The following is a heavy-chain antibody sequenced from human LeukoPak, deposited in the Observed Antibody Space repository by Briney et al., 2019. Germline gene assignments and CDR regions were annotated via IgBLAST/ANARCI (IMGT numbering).Heavy chain of an antibody. V-gene: IGHV3-48*03. CDR2: ISSSGNTI. J-gene: IGHJ3*02. D-gene: IGHD4-17*01. CDR1: GFTFSSYE. Sequence: GGSLRLSCAASGFTFSSYEMNWVRQAPGKGLEWVSYISSSGNTIYYADSVKGRFINSRDNANNSLYLQMNSLRAEDTAVYYCARDRADYVGAFDIWGQGTMVTVSS. CDR3: ARDRADYVGAFDI.